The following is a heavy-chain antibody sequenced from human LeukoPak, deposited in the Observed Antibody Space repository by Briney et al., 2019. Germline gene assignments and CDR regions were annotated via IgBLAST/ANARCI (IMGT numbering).Heavy chain of an antibody. CDR2: ITPMFGTS. CDR1: LGTLSRHT. V-gene: IGHV1-69*06. Sequence: SAVKVSCLASLGTLSRHTISWVRQSPGHGLEWMGGITPMFGTSNYALKLRARVTITADKSTVKAYVELNSLRSGDTAVYYCARDSSEFRSLRFLWGQNTLVSVSS. J-gene: IGHJ1*01. CDR3: ARDSSEFRSLRFL. D-gene: IGHD1-26*01.